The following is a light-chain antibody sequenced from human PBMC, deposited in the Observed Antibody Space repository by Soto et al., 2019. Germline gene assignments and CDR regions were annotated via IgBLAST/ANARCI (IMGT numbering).Light chain of an antibody. V-gene: IGKV3-15*01. CDR3: QQYTNWPYT. J-gene: IGKJ2*01. CDR2: GAS. CDR1: QSVGSN. Sequence: EIVMTQSPATLSVSPGERASLSCRASQSVGSNLAWYQQTAGQAPRLLIYGASTRATGIPARLSGSGSGTEFTLTISSLQSEDFAVYSCQQYTNWPYTFGQGTKVEIK.